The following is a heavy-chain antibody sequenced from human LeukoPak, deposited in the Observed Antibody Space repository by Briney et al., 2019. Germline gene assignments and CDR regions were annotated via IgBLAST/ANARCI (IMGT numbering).Heavy chain of an antibody. CDR2: IYYTGST. V-gene: IGHV4-39*01. D-gene: IGHD2-2*01. CDR3: ARHLAFSYCSSTSCYRSYYFDY. Sequence: PGGSLRLSCAASGFTFNSYAMRWVRQAPGKGLEWIGSIYYTGSTYYNPSLKSRVTISVDTSKNQFSLKVRSVTAADTAVYYCARHLAFSYCSSTSCYRSYYFDYWGQGNLVTVSS. CDR1: GFTFNSYA. J-gene: IGHJ4*02.